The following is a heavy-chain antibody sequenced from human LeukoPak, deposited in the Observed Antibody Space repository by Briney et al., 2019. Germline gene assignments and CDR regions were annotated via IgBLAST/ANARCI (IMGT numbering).Heavy chain of an antibody. CDR2: ISGSGDNT. Sequence: PGGSLRLSCAPSGFTFSSFAMSWVRQAPGKGLEWVSAISGSGDNTYYADSVKGRFTISRDNSKNTLHLQMSSLRAEDTAVYYCAKDLGPGGASVFDSWGQGTLVTVSS. CDR1: GFTFSSFA. CDR3: AKDLGPGGASVFDS. V-gene: IGHV3-23*01. J-gene: IGHJ4*02. D-gene: IGHD3-10*01.